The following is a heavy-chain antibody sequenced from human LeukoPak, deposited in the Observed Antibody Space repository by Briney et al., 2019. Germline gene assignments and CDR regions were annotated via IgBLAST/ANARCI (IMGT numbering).Heavy chain of an antibody. V-gene: IGHV3-15*01. J-gene: IGHJ6*02. CDR3: TTSAPRGYGSGSYDYYYGMDV. Sequence: PGGSLRLSCAASGFTFSNAWMSWVRQAPGKGLEWVGRIKSKIDGGTTDYVAPVKGRFTIARDDSKKTLYLQMNSLKSEDTAVYFCTTSAPRGYGSGSYDYYYGMDVWGQGTTVTVSS. CDR2: IKSKIDGGTT. CDR1: GFTFSNAW. D-gene: IGHD3-10*01.